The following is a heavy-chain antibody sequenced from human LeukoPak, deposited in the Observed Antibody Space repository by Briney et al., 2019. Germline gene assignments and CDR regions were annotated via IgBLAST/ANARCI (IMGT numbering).Heavy chain of an antibody. V-gene: IGHV3-48*01. CDR1: GFTFSTYS. CDR3: ILVADHSPDDY. Sequence: GGSLRLSCAASGFTFSTYSMNWVRQAPGKGLEWVSYISSTSNTIYYADSVKGRFTISRDNAKNSLYLQMNSLRAEDTAVYYCILVADHSPDDYWGQGTLVTVSS. D-gene: IGHD2-8*02. CDR2: ISSTSNTI. J-gene: IGHJ4*02.